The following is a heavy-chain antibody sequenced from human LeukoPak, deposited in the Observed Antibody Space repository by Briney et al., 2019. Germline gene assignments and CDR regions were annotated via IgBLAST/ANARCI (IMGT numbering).Heavy chain of an antibody. CDR3: AREPYSSSWYDIKPQNWFDP. D-gene: IGHD6-13*01. CDR2: ISAYNGNT. J-gene: IGHJ5*02. CDR1: GYTFTSYG. Sequence: ASVKVSCKASGYTFTSYGISWVRQAPGQGLEWMGRISAYNGNTNYAQKLQGRVTMTTDTSTSTAYMELRSLRSDDTAVYYCAREPYSSSWYDIKPQNWFDPWGQGTLVTVSS. V-gene: IGHV1-18*01.